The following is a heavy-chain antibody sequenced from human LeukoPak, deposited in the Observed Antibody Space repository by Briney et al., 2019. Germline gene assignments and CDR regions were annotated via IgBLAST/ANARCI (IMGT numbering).Heavy chain of an antibody. CDR3: ARDDYGDYVRAFDI. CDR1: GGSISSYY. Sequence: SETLSLTCTVSGGSISSYYWSWIRQPPGKGQEWIGYIYYSGSTNYNPSLKSRVTISVDTSKNQFSLKLSSVTAADTAVYYCARDDYGDYVRAFDIWGQGTMVTVSS. D-gene: IGHD4-17*01. V-gene: IGHV4-59*01. CDR2: IYYSGST. J-gene: IGHJ3*02.